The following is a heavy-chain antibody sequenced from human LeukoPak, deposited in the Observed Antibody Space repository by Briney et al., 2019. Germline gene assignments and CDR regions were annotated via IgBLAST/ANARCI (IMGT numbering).Heavy chain of an antibody. D-gene: IGHD3-10*01. CDR1: GGTFSSYA. V-gene: IGHV1-69*05. CDR2: IIHIFGTA. J-gene: IGHJ4*02. CDR3: ARQYGSGSSF. Sequence: ASVKVSCKASGGTFSSYAISWVRQAPGQGLEWMGGIIHIFGTANYAQKFQGRVTITRNTSISTAYMELSSLRSEDTAVYYCARQYGSGSSFWGQGTLVTVSS.